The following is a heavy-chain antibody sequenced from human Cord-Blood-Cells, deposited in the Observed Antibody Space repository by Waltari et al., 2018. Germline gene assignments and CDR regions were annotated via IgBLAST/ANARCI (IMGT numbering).Heavy chain of an antibody. CDR3: ARVSVGGYGDFDY. V-gene: IGHV1-18*01. J-gene: IGHJ4*02. CDR2: ISAYNGNT. Sequence: QAPGQGLEWMGWISAYNGNTNYAQKLQGRVTMTTDTSTSTAYMELRSLRSDDTAVYYCARVSVGGYGDFDYWGQGTLVTVSS. D-gene: IGHD1-26*01.